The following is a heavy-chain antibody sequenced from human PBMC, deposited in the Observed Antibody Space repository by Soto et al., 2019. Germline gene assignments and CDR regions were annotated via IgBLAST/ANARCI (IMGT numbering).Heavy chain of an antibody. D-gene: IGHD6-13*01. CDR3: ARVTLSSTWSNNWFDP. CDR1: GGSISSSSYY. CDR2: IYYSGSN. J-gene: IGHJ5*02. V-gene: IGHV4-39*01. Sequence: QLQLQESGPGLVKPSETLSLTCTVSGGSISSSSYYWGWIRQPPGKGLEWIGSIYYSGSNYYNPSLKTRVTISVDTSKNQFSLKLSSVPAADPAVYYCARVTLSSTWSNNWFDPWGQGTLVTVSS.